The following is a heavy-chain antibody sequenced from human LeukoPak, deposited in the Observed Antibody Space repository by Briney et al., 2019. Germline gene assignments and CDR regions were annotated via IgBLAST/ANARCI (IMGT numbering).Heavy chain of an antibody. CDR2: IYPGDSDT. J-gene: IGHJ3*02. CDR3: APQYVVAVAGPYDAFDI. V-gene: IGHV5-51*01. CDR1: GYSFTTYW. Sequence: GESLTIPCQGFGYSFTTYWIGWVRQMPGKGLEWMGIIYPGDSDTRYSPSFQGPVTISADKSISTAYLQWSSLKASDTAMYYCAPQYVVAVAGPYDAFDIWGRGTTVTVSS. D-gene: IGHD6-19*01.